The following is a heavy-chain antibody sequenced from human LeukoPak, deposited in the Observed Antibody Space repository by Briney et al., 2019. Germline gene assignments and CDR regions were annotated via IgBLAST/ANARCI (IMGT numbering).Heavy chain of an antibody. CDR1: GFTVSSNY. V-gene: IGHV3-53*01. CDR2: IYSGGST. CDR3: ARDLASSGWYATGWFDP. D-gene: IGHD6-19*01. J-gene: IGHJ5*02. Sequence: PGGSLRLSCAASGFTVSSNYMSWVRQAPGKGLEWVSVIYSGGSTYYADSVKGRFTISRDNSKNTLYPQMNSLRAEDTAVYYCARDLASSGWYATGWFDPWGQGTLVTVSS.